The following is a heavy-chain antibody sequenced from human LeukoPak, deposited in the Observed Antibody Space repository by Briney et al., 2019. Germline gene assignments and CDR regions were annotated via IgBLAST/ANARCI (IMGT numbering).Heavy chain of an antibody. Sequence: GESLQISCKGSGYSFTSYWISWVRQMPGKGLEWMGRIDPSDSYTYYRPSFQGHVTISADKSISTAHLQWSSLKASDTAVYYCARHSGPLEALDIWGQGTMVTDS. CDR2: IDPSDSYT. D-gene: IGHD6-13*01. CDR3: ARHSGPLEALDI. V-gene: IGHV5-10-1*01. J-gene: IGHJ3*02. CDR1: GYSFTSYW.